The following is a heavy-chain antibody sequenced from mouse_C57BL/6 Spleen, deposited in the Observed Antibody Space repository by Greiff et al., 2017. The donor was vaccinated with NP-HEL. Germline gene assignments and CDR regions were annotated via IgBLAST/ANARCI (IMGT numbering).Heavy chain of an antibody. V-gene: IGHV1-15*01. D-gene: IGHD2-4*01. CDR3: TRLGDYDPPWFAY. CDR1: GYTFTDYE. Sequence: VQLQQSGAELVRPGASVTLSCKASGYTFTDYEMHWVKQTPVHGLEWIGAIDPETGGTAYNQKFKGKAILTADKSSSTAYMELRSLTSEDSAVYYCTRLGDYDPPWFAYWGQGTLVTVSA. J-gene: IGHJ3*01. CDR2: IDPETGGT.